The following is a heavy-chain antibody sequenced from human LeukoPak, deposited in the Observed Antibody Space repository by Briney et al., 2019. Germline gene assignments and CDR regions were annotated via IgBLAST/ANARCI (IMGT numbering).Heavy chain of an antibody. CDR3: ARHPYYDFWSGYYDNWFDP. V-gene: IGHV1-18*04. Sequence: ASVKVSCKASGYTFTGYYMHWVRQAPGQGLEWMGWISAYNGNTNYAQKFQGRVTITTDESTSTAYMELSSLRSEDTAVYYCARHPYYDFWSGYYDNWFDPWGQGTLVTVSS. D-gene: IGHD3-3*01. CDR2: ISAYNGNT. CDR1: GYTFTGYY. J-gene: IGHJ5*02.